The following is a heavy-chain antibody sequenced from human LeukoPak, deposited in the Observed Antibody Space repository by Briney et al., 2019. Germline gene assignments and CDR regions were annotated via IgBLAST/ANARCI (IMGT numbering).Heavy chain of an antibody. Sequence: PGGSLRLSCAASGFTLSSYWMHWVRQPPEKGLVWVSGINSDGSSTTYADSVKGRFTISRDNAKNTLYLQMNSLRAEDTGVYYCARIASHSSSWYDGGYWGQGTLVTVSS. V-gene: IGHV3-74*01. CDR3: ARIASHSSSWYDGGY. CDR1: GFTLSSYW. D-gene: IGHD6-13*01. J-gene: IGHJ4*02. CDR2: INSDGSST.